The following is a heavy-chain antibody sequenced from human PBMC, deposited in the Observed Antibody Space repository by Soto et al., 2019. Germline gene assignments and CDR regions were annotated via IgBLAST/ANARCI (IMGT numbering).Heavy chain of an antibody. V-gene: IGHV3-30-3*01. CDR2: ISYDGSNK. Sequence: QVQLVESGGGVVQPGRSLRLSCAASGFTFSSYAMHWVRQAPGKGLEWVAVISYDGSNKYYADSVKGRFTISRDNSKNTLYLQMNSLRAEDTAVYYCAREGVVRGVISVWGQGTLVTVSS. CDR1: GFTFSSYA. J-gene: IGHJ4*02. CDR3: AREGVVRGVISV. D-gene: IGHD3-10*01.